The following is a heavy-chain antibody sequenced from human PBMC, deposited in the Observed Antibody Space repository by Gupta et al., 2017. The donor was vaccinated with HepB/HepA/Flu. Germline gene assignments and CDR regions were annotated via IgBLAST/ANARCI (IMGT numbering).Heavy chain of an antibody. J-gene: IGHJ3*01. Sequence: QVQLVESGGGVGQPGRSLRLSCAASGFTFSSYAMHWVRQAPGKGLEWVAVISYDGSKKYYADSVKGRFTISRDNSKNTLTLYLQMNSLTSEDTAVYFCARGGIVRDPFNLWGQGTMVTVSS. V-gene: IGHV3-30-3*01. CDR2: ISYDGSKK. D-gene: IGHD2/OR15-2a*01. CDR1: GFTFSSYA. CDR3: ARGGIVRDPFNL.